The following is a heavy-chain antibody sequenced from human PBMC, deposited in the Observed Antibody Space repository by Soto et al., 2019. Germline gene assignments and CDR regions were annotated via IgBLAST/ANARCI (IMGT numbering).Heavy chain of an antibody. V-gene: IGHV6-1*01. Sequence: PSQTLSLTCAISGDSVSSSSAAWNWTRQSPSRGLEWLGRTYYRSKWIHEYAVSLESRITISPDTSKNQFSLQLYSVTPEDTAVYYCAGVVWFRGMDVWGQGTPVTVSS. CDR2: TYYRSKWIH. CDR3: AGVVWFRGMDV. CDR1: GDSVSSSSAA. J-gene: IGHJ6*02. D-gene: IGHD3-16*01.